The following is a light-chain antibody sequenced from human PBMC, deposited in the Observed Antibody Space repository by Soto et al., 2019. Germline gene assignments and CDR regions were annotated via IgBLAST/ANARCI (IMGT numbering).Light chain of an antibody. CDR3: SSYTGSSHLV. CDR2: EVS. V-gene: IGLV2-14*01. J-gene: IGLJ1*01. Sequence: QSVLTQPASVSGSPGQSITISCTGTSSDFGDYDYVSWYLQHPGKVPKLMIYEVSNRPSGVSNRFSGSKSGNTASLTISGLQAEDEADYYCSSYTGSSHLVFGNGTKVTV. CDR1: SSDFGDYDY.